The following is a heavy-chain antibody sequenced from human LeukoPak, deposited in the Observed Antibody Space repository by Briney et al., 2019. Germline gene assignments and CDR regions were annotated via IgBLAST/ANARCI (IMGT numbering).Heavy chain of an antibody. J-gene: IGHJ4*02. Sequence: PSETLSLTCAVYGGSISSYYWSWIRQPPGKGLEWIGYIYYSGSTNYNPSLKSRVTISVDTSKNQFSLKLSSVTAADTAVYYCARDSGDGYNGFDYWGQGTLVTVSS. V-gene: IGHV4-59*01. D-gene: IGHD5-24*01. CDR3: ARDSGDGYNGFDY. CDR1: GGSISSYY. CDR2: IYYSGST.